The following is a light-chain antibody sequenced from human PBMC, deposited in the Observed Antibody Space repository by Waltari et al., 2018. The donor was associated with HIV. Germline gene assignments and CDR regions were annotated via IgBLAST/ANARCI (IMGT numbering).Light chain of an antibody. V-gene: IGLV1-47*01. J-gene: IGLJ3*02. CDR3: AVWDDSLSAQL. CDR2: RKT. CDR1: SSNIESNY. Sequence: QSVLTQSPSTSGTPGQRVTISCSGSSSNIESNYVSWFQQVPGTAPKLLIFRKTQRPSGVSDRFSGSVSGTSASLAISGLRSEDEADYYCAVWDDSLSAQLFGGGTKLTVL.